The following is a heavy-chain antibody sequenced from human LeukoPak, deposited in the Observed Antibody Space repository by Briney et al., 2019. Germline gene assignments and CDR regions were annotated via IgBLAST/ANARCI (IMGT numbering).Heavy chain of an antibody. D-gene: IGHD3-10*01. Sequence: GESLKISCKGSGYSFNVYWIGWVRQMPGKGLEWTGIIYPADSDTKYSPSFQGQVTISVDKSISTAYLQWSSLKASDTAMYYCARTFDYYGSGSVSGLYFDYWGQGSLVTVSS. CDR2: IYPADSDT. V-gene: IGHV5-51*01. CDR3: ARTFDYYGSGSVSGLYFDY. J-gene: IGHJ4*02. CDR1: GYSFNVYW.